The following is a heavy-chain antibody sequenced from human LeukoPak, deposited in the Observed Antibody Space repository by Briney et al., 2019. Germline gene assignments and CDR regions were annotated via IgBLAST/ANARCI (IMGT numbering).Heavy chain of an antibody. CDR1: GGTFSSYA. CDR2: IIPILGIA. J-gene: IGHJ4*02. D-gene: IGHD5-12*01. V-gene: IGHV1-69*04. Sequence: ASVKVSCKASGGTFSSYAISWVRQAPGQGLEWMGRIIPILGIANYAQKFQGRVTITADKSTSTAYMELSSLRSEDTAVYYCARDLIRGYSGYAFGYWGQGTLVTVSS. CDR3: ARDLIRGYSGYAFGY.